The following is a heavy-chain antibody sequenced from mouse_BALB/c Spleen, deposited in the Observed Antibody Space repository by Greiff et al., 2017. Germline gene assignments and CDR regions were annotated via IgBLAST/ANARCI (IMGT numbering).Heavy chain of an antibody. J-gene: IGHJ4*01. CDR3: AYDYDYAMDY. CDR1: GFNIKDTY. V-gene: IGHV14-3*02. D-gene: IGHD2-4*01. Sequence: VQLKESGAELVKPGASVKLSCTASGFNIKDTYMHWVKQRPEQGLEWIGRIDPANGNTKYDPKFQGKATITADTSSNTAYLQLSSLTSEDTAVYYCAYDYDYAMDYWGQGTSVTVSS. CDR2: IDPANGNT.